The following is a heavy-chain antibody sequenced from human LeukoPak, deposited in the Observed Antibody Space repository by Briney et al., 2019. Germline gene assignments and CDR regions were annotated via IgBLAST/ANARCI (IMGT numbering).Heavy chain of an antibody. CDR1: GFTFSSYA. J-gene: IGHJ5*02. V-gene: IGHV3-23*01. Sequence: PGGSLRLSCAASGFTFSSYAMSWVRQAPGKGLEWVSTISGSGGSTNYADSVKGRFTISRDKSKNTVYLQMNSLRFEDTAMYYCARNWFDPWGQGTLVTVSS. CDR2: ISGSGGST. CDR3: ARNWFDP.